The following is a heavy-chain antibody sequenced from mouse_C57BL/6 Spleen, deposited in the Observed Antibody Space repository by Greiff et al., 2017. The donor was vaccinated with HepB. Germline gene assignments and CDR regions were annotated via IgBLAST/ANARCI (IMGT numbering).Heavy chain of an antibody. J-gene: IGHJ2*01. Sequence: EVKLMESGPELVKPGASVKMSCKASGYTFTDYNMHWVKQSHGKSLEWIGYINPNNGGTSYNQKFKGKATLTVNKSSSTAYMELRSLTSEDSAVYYCARQGDYYFDYWGQGTTLTVSS. V-gene: IGHV1-22*01. D-gene: IGHD3-3*01. CDR1: GYTFTDYN. CDR3: ARQGDYYFDY. CDR2: INPNNGGT.